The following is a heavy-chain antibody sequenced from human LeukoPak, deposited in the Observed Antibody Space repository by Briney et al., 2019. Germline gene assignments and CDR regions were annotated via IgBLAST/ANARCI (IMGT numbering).Heavy chain of an antibody. J-gene: IGHJ4*02. CDR3: AKGCCSSTTCYSRFEY. CDR2: MKGGGGDT. V-gene: IGHV3-23*01. Sequence: GGSLRLSCAASGFSFSSYAMSWVRQAPVRGLEWVSSMKGGGGDTYYADSVKGRFTVSRDSSNNTLYLQMSSLRAEDTAIYYCAKGCCSSTTCYSRFEYWGQGTLVTVSS. D-gene: IGHD2-2*01. CDR1: GFSFSSYA.